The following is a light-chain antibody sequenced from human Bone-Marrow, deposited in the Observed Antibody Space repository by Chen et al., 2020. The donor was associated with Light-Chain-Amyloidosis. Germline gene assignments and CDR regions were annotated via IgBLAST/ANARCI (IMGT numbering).Light chain of an antibody. CDR3: QQYDHLPPS. V-gene: IGKV1-33*01. CDR2: DAS. CDR1: QDITNY. Sequence: DIQMTQSPSSLSASVGDRVNITCQASQDITNYLNWYQQKPGKAPTLLIYDASNLETGVPSRFSGSGSGTDFTFSISSLQPEDIATYYCQQYDHLPPSFGQGTKLEIK. J-gene: IGKJ2*01.